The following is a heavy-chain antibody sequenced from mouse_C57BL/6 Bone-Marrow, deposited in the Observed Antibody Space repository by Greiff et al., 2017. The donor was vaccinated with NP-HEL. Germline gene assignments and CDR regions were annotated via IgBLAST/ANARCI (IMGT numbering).Heavy chain of an antibody. V-gene: IGHV1-54*01. Sequence: VQLQQSGAELVRPGTSVKVSCKASGYAFTNYLIEWVKQRPGQGLEWIGVINPGSGGTNYNEKLKGKATLTADKSSSTAYMQLSSLTSEDSAVYFCARCGSSNAMDYWGQGTSVTVSS. CDR1: GYAFTNYL. CDR3: ARCGSSNAMDY. CDR2: INPGSGGT. D-gene: IGHD1-1*01. J-gene: IGHJ4*01.